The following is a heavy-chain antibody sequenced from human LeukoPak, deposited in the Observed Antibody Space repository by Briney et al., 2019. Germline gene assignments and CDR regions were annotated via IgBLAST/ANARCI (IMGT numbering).Heavy chain of an antibody. J-gene: IGHJ6*03. CDR2: IGTSSTTI. CDR3: ARFAAGGSYYYYMDV. D-gene: IGHD6-25*01. CDR1: GFTFSSYS. V-gene: IGHV3-48*01. Sequence: GGSLRLSCAASGFTFSSYSMNWVRQPPGKGLEWVSNIGTSSTTIYYADSVKGRFTISRDNAKNSLYLQMNSLRADDTAVYYCARFAAGGSYYYYMDVWGKGTTVTVSS.